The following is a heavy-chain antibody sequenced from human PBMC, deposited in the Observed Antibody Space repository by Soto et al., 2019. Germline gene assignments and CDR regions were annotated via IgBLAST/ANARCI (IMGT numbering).Heavy chain of an antibody. CDR3: AKDISRITMIVVGNRFYGMDV. D-gene: IGHD3-22*01. CDR1: GFTFEDYA. V-gene: IGHV3-43D*04. Sequence: GGSLRLSCATSGFTFEDYAMHWVRQAPGKGLEWVSLISWDGGSTYYADSVKGRFTISRDNSKNSLYLQMNSLRAEDTALYYCAKDISRITMIVVGNRFYGMDVWGQGTTVTVSS. CDR2: ISWDGGST. J-gene: IGHJ6*02.